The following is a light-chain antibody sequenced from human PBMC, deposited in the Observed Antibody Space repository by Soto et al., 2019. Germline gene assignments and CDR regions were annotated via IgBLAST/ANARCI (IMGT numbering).Light chain of an antibody. CDR1: QNVSSY. CDR2: DAS. Sequence: EIVLTQSPATLSLSPGERATISCRASQNVSSYFAWYQQKPGQAPRLLIYDASNRATGIPARFSGSGSGTDFTLTISSLEPEDFAVYYCQQRSNWPLLTFGGGTKVDIK. V-gene: IGKV3-11*01. CDR3: QQRSNWPLLT. J-gene: IGKJ4*01.